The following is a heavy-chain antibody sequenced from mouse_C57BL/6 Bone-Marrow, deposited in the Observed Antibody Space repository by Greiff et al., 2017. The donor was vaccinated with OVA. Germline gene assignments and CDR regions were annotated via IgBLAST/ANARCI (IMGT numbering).Heavy chain of an antibody. V-gene: IGHV6-3*01. J-gene: IGHJ2*01. CDR1: GFTFSNYW. CDR2: IRLKSDNYAT. D-gene: IGHD2-2*01. CDR3: TSTMVTTLDY. Sequence: EVQVVESGGGLVQPGGSMKLSCVASGFTFSNYWMNWVRQSPEKGLEWVAQIRLKSDNYATHYAESVKGRFTISRDDSKSSVYLQMNNLRAEDTGIYYCTSTMVTTLDYWGQGTTLTVSS.